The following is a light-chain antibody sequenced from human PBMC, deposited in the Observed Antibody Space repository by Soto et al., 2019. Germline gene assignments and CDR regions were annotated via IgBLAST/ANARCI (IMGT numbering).Light chain of an antibody. V-gene: IGKV1-5*03. CDR2: KAS. J-gene: IGKJ1*01. CDR3: QQYNSYWT. CDR1: QNINTW. Sequence: DIQMTQSPSTLSASVGDRVTITCRASQNINTWLAWYQQKPGKAPNLLIYKASTLESGVPSRFNGSGSGTEFTLTISSLQAADFATYYCQQYNSYWTFGPGTKVDIK.